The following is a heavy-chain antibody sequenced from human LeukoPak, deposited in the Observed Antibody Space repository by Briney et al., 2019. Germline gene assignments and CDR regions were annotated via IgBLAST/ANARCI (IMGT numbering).Heavy chain of an antibody. J-gene: IGHJ6*03. Sequence: ASVKVSCKAPGYTFTSYDINWVRQATGQGLEWMGWMNPNSGNTGYAQKFQGRVTMTRNTSISTAYMELSSLRSEDTAVYYCARGASYDFWSGYYIRGYYYYYMDVWGKGTTVTVSS. CDR1: GYTFTSYD. V-gene: IGHV1-8*01. CDR2: MNPNSGNT. CDR3: ARGASYDFWSGYYIRGYYYYYMDV. D-gene: IGHD3-3*01.